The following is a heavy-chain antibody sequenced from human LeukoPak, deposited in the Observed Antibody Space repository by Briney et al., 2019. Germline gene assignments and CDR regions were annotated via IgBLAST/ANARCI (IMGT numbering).Heavy chain of an antibody. D-gene: IGHD1-26*01. V-gene: IGHV6-1*01. J-gene: IGHJ4*02. Sequence: SQTLSLTCAISGDSVSSNSAAWNWIRQSPSRGLEWLGRTYYRSKWYNDYAVSVKSRITINPDTSKNQFPLQLNSVTPEDTAVYYCARDRPAGEWELPYYFDYWGQGTLVTVSS. CDR1: GDSVSSNSAA. CDR3: ARDRPAGEWELPYYFDY. CDR2: TYYRSKWYN.